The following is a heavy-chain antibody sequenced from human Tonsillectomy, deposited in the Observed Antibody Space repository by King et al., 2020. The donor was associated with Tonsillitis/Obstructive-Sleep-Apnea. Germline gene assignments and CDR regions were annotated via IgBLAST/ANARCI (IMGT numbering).Heavy chain of an antibody. V-gene: IGHV3-9*01. Sequence: VQLVESGGGLVQPGRSLRLSCAASGFTFDDYAMYWVRQAPGKGLEWVSGISWNSGSIVYADSVKGRFTISRDNAKNSLYLQMNSLRAEDTALYYCAKDLIIAESFTPGDAFDIWGQGTMVTVSS. J-gene: IGHJ3*02. CDR2: ISWNSGSI. CDR3: AKDLIIAESFTPGDAFDI. CDR1: GFTFDDYA. D-gene: IGHD6-13*01.